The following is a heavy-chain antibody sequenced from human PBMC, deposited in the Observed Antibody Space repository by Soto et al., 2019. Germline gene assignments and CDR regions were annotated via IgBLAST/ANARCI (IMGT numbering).Heavy chain of an antibody. CDR3: ARDVIVAVAGRWGWFDP. V-gene: IGHV4-61*02. Sequence: QLQLQESGPGLVKPSETLSLTCTVSGGSISSSSYYWSWIRQPAGKGLEWIGRIYTSGSTNYNPSLKSRVTMSVDTSMNQFSLKLSSVTAADTAVYYCARDVIVAVAGRWGWFDPWGQGTLVTVSS. J-gene: IGHJ5*02. CDR2: IYTSGST. CDR1: GGSISSSSYY. D-gene: IGHD6-19*01.